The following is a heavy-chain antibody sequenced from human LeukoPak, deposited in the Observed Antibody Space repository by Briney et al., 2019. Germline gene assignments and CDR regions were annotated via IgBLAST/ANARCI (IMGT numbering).Heavy chain of an antibody. J-gene: IGHJ4*02. CDR3: AKFPPLGYCSGGSCYS. Sequence: PGGSLRLSCAASGFTFSSYAMSWFRQAPGKGLESVSAISGSGGSTYYADSVKGRFTISRDNSKNTLYLQMNSLRAEDTAVYYCAKFPPLGYCSGGSCYSWGQGTLVTVSS. CDR1: GFTFSSYA. V-gene: IGHV3-23*01. CDR2: ISGSGGST. D-gene: IGHD2-15*01.